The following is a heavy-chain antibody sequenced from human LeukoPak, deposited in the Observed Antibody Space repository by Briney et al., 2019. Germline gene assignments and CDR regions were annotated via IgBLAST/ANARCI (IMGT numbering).Heavy chain of an antibody. V-gene: IGHV1-18*01. CDR2: ISAYNGNT. CDR3: ARGAIDWELLSGNYYYYMDV. D-gene: IGHD1-26*01. J-gene: IGHJ6*03. Sequence: GASVKVSCKASGYMFNLYGISWVRQAPGQGLEWMGWISAYNGNTNYAQKLQGRVTMTTDTSTSTAYMELRSLRSDDTAVYYCARGAIDWELLSGNYYYYMDVWGKGTTVTISS. CDR1: GYMFNLYG.